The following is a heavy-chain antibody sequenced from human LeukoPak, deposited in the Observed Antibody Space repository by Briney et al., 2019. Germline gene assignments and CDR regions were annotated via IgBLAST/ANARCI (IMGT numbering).Heavy chain of an antibody. D-gene: IGHD3-22*01. CDR2: ISGSGGST. CDR1: GFTFSSYA. V-gene: IGHV3-23*01. Sequence: PGGSLRLSCAASGFTFSSYAMSWVRQAPGKGLEWVSAISGSGGSTYYADSVKGRFTISRDNSKNTLYLQMNSLRAEDTAVYYCASLRYYDSSGTYAFDIWGQGTMVTVSS. CDR3: ASLRYYDSSGTYAFDI. J-gene: IGHJ3*02.